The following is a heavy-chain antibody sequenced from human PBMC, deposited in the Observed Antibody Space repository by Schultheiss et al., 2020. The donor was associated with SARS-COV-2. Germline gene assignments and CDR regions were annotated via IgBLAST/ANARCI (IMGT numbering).Heavy chain of an antibody. CDR2: IYHSGST. V-gene: IGHV4-30-2*01. J-gene: IGHJ6*02. Sequence: SETLSLTCAVSGGSISSGGYSWSWIRQPPGKGLEWIGYIYHSGSTYYNPSLKSRVTISVDTPKNQFSLKLTSVTAADTAVYYCARGVRQQLAYGMDVWGQGTTVTVSS. D-gene: IGHD6-13*01. CDR1: GGSISSGGYS. CDR3: ARGVRQQLAYGMDV.